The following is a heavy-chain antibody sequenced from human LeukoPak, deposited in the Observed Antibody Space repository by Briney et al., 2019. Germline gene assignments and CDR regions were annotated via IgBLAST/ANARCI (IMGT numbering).Heavy chain of an antibody. Sequence: SETLSLTCTVSGVSISSYYWSWIRQPPGKGLEWIGYIYYSVSTNYNPSLYNPSLKSRVTISVDTSKNQFSLKLTSVTAADTAVYYCASGPYPAAGTDHQFDYWGQGTLVTVSS. V-gene: IGHV4-59*01. CDR2: IYYSVST. J-gene: IGHJ4*02. CDR1: GVSISSYY. CDR3: ASGPYPAAGTDHQFDY. D-gene: IGHD6-13*01.